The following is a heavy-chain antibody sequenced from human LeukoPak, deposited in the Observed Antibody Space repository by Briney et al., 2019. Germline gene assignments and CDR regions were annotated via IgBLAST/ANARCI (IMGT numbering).Heavy chain of an antibody. D-gene: IGHD2-2*01. CDR1: GFTFSNHW. J-gene: IGHJ4*02. CDR3: ARGNQQLPRSTPDY. CDR2: IDAGGSST. V-gene: IGHV3-74*01. Sequence: GSLSLSCAASGFTFSNHWMHWVRQVPGKGLVLVSRIDAGGSSTSYADSVKGRFSISRDNAKNTLYLQMNSLRAEDTGVYYCARGNQQLPRSTPDYWGQGTLVTVSS.